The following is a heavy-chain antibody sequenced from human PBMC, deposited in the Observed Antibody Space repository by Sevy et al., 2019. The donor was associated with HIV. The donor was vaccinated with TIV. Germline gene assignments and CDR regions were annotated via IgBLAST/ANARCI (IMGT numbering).Heavy chain of an antibody. Sequence: GGSLILSCAASGFTFNTYTMNWVRHAPGKGLEWVSSISFSSNYKYYADSVKGRFTISRDNAQNSLYLQMNSLRAEDTAVYYCARPYGSGSWEAFDIWGQGTMVTVSS. J-gene: IGHJ3*02. CDR3: ARPYGSGSWEAFDI. CDR2: ISFSSNYK. D-gene: IGHD3-10*01. V-gene: IGHV3-21*01. CDR1: GFTFNTYT.